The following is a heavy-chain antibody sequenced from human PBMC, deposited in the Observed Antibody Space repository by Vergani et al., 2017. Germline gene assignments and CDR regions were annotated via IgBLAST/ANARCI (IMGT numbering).Heavy chain of an antibody. J-gene: IGHJ5*02. V-gene: IGHV4-61*02. CDR1: GGSISSADYY. CDR2: IHSSGSV. Sequence: QVQLQASGPGLVKPSQTLSLTCSVSGGSISSADYYWSWIRQPAGKGLEWVGRIHSSGSVTYNPSLKSRVTLSVDSSTNQFSLKLSSVTAADTAVYYCGRSGLISPRNWFDPWGQGTLVTVSS. CDR3: GRSGLISPRNWFDP. D-gene: IGHD2-15*01.